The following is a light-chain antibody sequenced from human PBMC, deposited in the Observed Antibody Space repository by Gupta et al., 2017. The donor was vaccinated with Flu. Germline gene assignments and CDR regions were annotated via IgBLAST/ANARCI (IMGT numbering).Light chain of an antibody. CDR3: QAWDSNAYV. CDR2: QDY. V-gene: IGLV3-1*01. Sequence: CVNKFGEKHVRWYQQKPGQYLLMVIDQDYRRPSGIPGRFSCATTVTSATLTITGTHARDEADYYWQAWDSNAYVFGSGTKVTVL. CDR1: KFGEKH. J-gene: IGLJ1*01.